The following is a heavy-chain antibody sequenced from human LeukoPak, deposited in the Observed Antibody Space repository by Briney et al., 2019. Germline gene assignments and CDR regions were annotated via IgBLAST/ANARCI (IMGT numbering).Heavy chain of an antibody. CDR1: GYSISSGYY. CDR2: IYHSGST. CDR3: VRVTVTTVDP. Sequence: ASETLSLTCTVSGYSISSGYYWGWIRQPPGKGLEWIGSIYHSGSTYYNPSLKSRVTISVDTSKNQFSLKLSSVTAADTAVYYCVRVTVTTVDPWGQGTLVTVSS. D-gene: IGHD4-17*01. J-gene: IGHJ5*02. V-gene: IGHV4-38-2*02.